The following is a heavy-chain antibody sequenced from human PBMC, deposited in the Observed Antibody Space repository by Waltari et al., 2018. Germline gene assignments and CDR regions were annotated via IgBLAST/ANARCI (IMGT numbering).Heavy chain of an antibody. CDR3: ARDAVWFGEYYALCFY. D-gene: IGHD3-10*01. CDR2: IIPIFGTA. J-gene: IGHJ4*02. CDR1: GGTFSSSA. Sequence: QVQLVQSGAEVKKPGSSVKVSCQASGGTFSSSAISWVRQAPGQGLEWMGGIIPIFGTANYAQKFQGRVTITADESTSTAYMELSSLRSEDTAVYYCARDAVWFGEYYALCFYWGQGTLVTVSS. V-gene: IGHV1-69*12.